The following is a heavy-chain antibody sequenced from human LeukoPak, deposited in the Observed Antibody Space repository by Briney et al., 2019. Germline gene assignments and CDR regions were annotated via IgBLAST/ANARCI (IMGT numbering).Heavy chain of an antibody. Sequence: GGSLRLSCAASGFTFSSYAMSWVRQAPGKGLEWVSAISGSGGSTYYADSVKSRFTISRDNSKNTLYLQMNSLRAEDTAVYYCARDYDFWSGYPRGYFDYWGQGTLVTVSS. CDR1: GFTFSSYA. CDR3: ARDYDFWSGYPRGYFDY. J-gene: IGHJ4*02. D-gene: IGHD3-3*01. V-gene: IGHV3-23*01. CDR2: ISGSGGST.